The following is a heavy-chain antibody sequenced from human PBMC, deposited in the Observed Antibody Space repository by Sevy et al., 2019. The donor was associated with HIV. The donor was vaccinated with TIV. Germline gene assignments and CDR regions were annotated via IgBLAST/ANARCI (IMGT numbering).Heavy chain of an antibody. J-gene: IGHJ4*02. D-gene: IGHD3-16*02. CDR2: ISSDGRNK. Sequence: GGSLRLSCAASGFTFSRYAMNWVCQAPGKGLEWVAVISSDGRNKYYADSVKGRFTISRDNSKNTLYLQMNSLRSEDTAMYYCARDKGESSSSFLGELSHWGQGTLVTVSS. V-gene: IGHV3-30*04. CDR1: GFTFSRYA. CDR3: ARDKGESSSSFLGELSH.